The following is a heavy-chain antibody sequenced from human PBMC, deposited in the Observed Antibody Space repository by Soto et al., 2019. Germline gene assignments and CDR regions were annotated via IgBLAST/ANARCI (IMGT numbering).Heavy chain of an antibody. V-gene: IGHV3-33*01. CDR2: IWYDGSNK. CDR1: GFTFSSYG. CDR3: ARERIAAAGPYYSYYGMDV. J-gene: IGHJ6*02. D-gene: IGHD6-13*01. Sequence: QVQLVESGGGVVQPGRSLRLSCAASGFTFSSYGMHWVRQAPGKGLEWVAVIWYDGSNKYYADSVKGRFTISRDNSKNKLYLQMNSLRAEDTAVDYCARERIAAAGPYYSYYGMDVWGQGTTVTVSS.